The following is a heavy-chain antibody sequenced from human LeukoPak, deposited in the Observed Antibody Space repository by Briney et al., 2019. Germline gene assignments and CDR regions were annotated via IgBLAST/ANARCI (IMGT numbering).Heavy chain of an antibody. CDR1: VGSITIGGST. D-gene: IGHD6-19*01. CDR2: LSYSGST. Sequence: SETLSPTCPVFVGSITIGGSTWGWIRQPPGKGLEWIGTLSYSGSTNYNPTLKSRVPISADTSKNQFSLKLSSVTAADTAVYYCARRAYSSGAHWGQGTLVTVSS. CDR3: ARRAYSSGAH. V-gene: IGHV4-39*01. J-gene: IGHJ4*02.